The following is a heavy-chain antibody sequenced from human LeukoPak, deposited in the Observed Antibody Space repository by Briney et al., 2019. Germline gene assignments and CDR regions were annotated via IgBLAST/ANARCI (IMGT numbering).Heavy chain of an antibody. Sequence: ASVKVSCKASGYSLTGYYMHWVRQAPGQGLEWMGWINPYSGGTNYAQKFQGRVTMTRDTSISTAYMELSRLRSDDTAVYYCVRDRTKYCSSTSCPLDYWGQGTLVTVSS. J-gene: IGHJ4*02. CDR1: GYSLTGYY. CDR2: INPYSGGT. CDR3: VRDRTKYCSSTSCPLDY. V-gene: IGHV1-2*02. D-gene: IGHD2-2*01.